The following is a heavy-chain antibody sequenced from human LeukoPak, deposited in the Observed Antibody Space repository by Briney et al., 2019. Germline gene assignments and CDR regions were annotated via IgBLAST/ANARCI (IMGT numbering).Heavy chain of an antibody. CDR3: ASEPLVARRLYFDY. CDR1: GGSISSGSYY. CDR2: IYTSGST. D-gene: IGHD6-6*01. V-gene: IGHV4-61*02. J-gene: IGHJ4*02. Sequence: SQTLSLTCTVSGGSISSGSYYWSWIRQPAGKGLEWIGRIYTSGSTNYNPSLKSRVTISVDTSKNQFSLKLSSVTAADTAVYYCASEPLVARRLYFDYWGQGTLVTVSS.